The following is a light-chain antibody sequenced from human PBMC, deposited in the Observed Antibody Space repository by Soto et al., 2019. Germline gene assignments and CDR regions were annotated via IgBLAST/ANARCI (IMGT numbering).Light chain of an antibody. CDR3: QQCDSTPQT. CDR1: QSINSF. J-gene: IGKJ4*01. V-gene: IGKV1-39*01. CDR2: TAS. Sequence: DIQMTQSPSSLSASVGDRVTITCRASQSINSFLNWYQQKPGKAPKLLINTASILQSGVPSRFSGSRSGTDFTLTISSLQPEDVATYYCQQCDSTPQTFGGGTRVEVK.